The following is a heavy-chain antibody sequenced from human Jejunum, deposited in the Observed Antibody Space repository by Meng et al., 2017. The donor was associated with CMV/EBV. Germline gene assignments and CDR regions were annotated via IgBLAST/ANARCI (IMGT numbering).Heavy chain of an antibody. Sequence: SGFTLSGSNIHGVRQASGKGLEWVGRISTKTENFATAYAASLRDRFTISRDDSKNTAYLQMNGLGTEDTAVYYCARSYINSWTSFGFWGQGTLVTVSS. CDR2: ISTKTENFAT. J-gene: IGHJ4*02. D-gene: IGHD6-13*01. CDR3: ARSYINSWTSFGF. CDR1: GFTLSGSN. V-gene: IGHV3-73*01.